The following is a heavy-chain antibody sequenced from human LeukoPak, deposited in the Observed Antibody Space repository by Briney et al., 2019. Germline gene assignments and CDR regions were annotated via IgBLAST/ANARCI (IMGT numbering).Heavy chain of an antibody. CDR3: AKDIYPIAAAGTD. CDR1: GFTLDDYA. CDR2: LSWNSGSI. V-gene: IGHV3-9*01. Sequence: PGRSLRLFCAVSGFTLDDYAMHGAPQASGKGLEGGSGLSWNSGSIGYADSVKGRFTISRDNAKNSLYPQMNSLRAEDTALYYCAKDIYPIAAAGTDWGQGTLFTVSS. J-gene: IGHJ4*02. D-gene: IGHD6-13*01.